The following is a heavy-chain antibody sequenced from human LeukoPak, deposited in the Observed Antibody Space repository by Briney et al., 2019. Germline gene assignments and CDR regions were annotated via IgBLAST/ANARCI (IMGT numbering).Heavy chain of an antibody. CDR2: LCGSGFFT. CDR1: GFTFSNYA. V-gene: IGHV3-23*01. CDR3: AKLIGYCTGGSCYHDNFDV. Sequence: PGGSLRLSCTASGFTFSNYAMRWVRQAPGKGLEWVSALCGSGFFTVYGDTVKGRFTISRDNSKNTVYLQMRSLRAEDTALYYCAKLIGYCTGGSCYHDNFDVWGQGTMVTISS. J-gene: IGHJ3*01. D-gene: IGHD2-15*01.